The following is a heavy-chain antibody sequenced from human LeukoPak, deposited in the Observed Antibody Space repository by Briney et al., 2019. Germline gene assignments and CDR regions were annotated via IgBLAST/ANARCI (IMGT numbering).Heavy chain of an antibody. CDR1: GFSLSTSGVG. CDR2: IYWDDDK. J-gene: IGHJ5*02. CDR3: THTQGMTLNNWFDP. V-gene: IGHV2-5*02. Sequence: SGPTLVNPTQTLTLTCTFSGFSLSTSGVGVGWIRQPPGKALEWLALIYWDDDKRYSPSLKSRLTITKDTSKNQVVLTMTNMDPVDTATYYCTHTQGMTLNNWFDPWGQGTLVTVSS. D-gene: IGHD3-10*01.